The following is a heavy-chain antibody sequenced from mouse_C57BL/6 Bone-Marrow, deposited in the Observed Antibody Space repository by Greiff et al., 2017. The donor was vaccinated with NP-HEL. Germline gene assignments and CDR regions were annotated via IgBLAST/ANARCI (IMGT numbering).Heavy chain of an antibody. Sequence: QVQLQQSGPELVKPGASVKISCKASGYAFSSSWMNWVKQRPGKGLEWIGRIYPGDGDTNYNGKFKGKATLTADKSSSTAYMQLSSLTSEDSAVYFCARGNYYGSRESRNWFAYWGQGTLVTVSA. CDR2: IYPGDGDT. D-gene: IGHD1-1*01. V-gene: IGHV1-82*01. J-gene: IGHJ3*01. CDR3: ARGNYYGSRESRNWFAY. CDR1: GYAFSSSW.